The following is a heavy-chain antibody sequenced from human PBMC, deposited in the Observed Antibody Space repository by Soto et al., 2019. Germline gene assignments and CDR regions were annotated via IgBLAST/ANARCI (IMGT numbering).Heavy chain of an antibody. V-gene: IGHV1-69*01. Sequence: QVRLVQSGAEVKKPGSSVKVCCKASGGTFSNYAITWLRLAPGQGLEWLGGIIPVFGTVNYAQKFQGRVTITADESTSTAYMEPNRLRSEDTAVYYCARDNPYTNSFGNWFDPWGQGTLVIVS. CDR3: ARDNPYTNSFGNWFDP. CDR1: GGTFSNYA. CDR2: IIPVFGTV. J-gene: IGHJ5*02. D-gene: IGHD6-13*01.